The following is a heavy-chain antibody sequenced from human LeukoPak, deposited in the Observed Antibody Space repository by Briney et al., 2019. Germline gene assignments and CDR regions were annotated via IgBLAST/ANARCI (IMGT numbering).Heavy chain of an antibody. D-gene: IGHD2-2*03. J-gene: IGHJ6*02. Sequence: SETLSLTCAVYGGSFSGYYWSWIRQPPGKGLEWIGEINHSGSTNYNPSLKSRVTISVDTFKNQFSLKLSSVTAADTAVYYCARGQRGYFFFGMDVWGQGTTVTVSS. CDR1: GGSFSGYY. CDR2: INHSGST. CDR3: ARGQRGYFFFGMDV. V-gene: IGHV4-34*01.